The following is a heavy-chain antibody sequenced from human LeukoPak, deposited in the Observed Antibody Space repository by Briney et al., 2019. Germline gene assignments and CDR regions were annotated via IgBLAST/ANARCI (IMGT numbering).Heavy chain of an antibody. CDR3: ARGRYSSRSGGYYFDI. CDR1: GFSVTSNY. J-gene: IGHJ4*02. CDR2: IYSGGAT. Sequence: QPGGSLRLSCAASGFSVTSNYMSWVRQAPGKGLEWVSIIYSGGATYYADAVEGRFTISRDKSQNTLYLQMNSLRAEDTAVYYCARGRYSSRSGGYYFDIWGQGTLVTVSS. D-gene: IGHD2-2*01. V-gene: IGHV3-53*01.